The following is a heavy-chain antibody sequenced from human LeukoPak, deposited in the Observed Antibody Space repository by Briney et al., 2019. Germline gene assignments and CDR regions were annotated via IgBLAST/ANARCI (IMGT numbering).Heavy chain of an antibody. D-gene: IGHD2-15*01. CDR1: GGTFSSYA. V-gene: IGHV1-69*13. CDR3: ASPWEEGYCSGGSCYSFDY. J-gene: IGHJ4*02. CDR2: IIPIFGTA. Sequence: VKVSCKASGGTFSSYAISWVRQAPGQGLGWMGGIIPIFGTANYAQKFQGRVTITADESTSTAYMELSSLRSEDTAVYYCASPWEEGYCSGGSCYSFDYWGQGTLVTVSS.